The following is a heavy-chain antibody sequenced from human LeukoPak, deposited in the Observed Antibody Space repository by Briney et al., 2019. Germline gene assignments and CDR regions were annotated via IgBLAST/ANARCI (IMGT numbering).Heavy chain of an antibody. CDR3: AREWGNGGTTMTQGY. J-gene: IGHJ4*02. D-gene: IGHD3-22*01. Sequence: GASVKVSCKASGGTFSSYAISWVRQAPGQGLEWMGWINPNSGGTNYAQKFQGRVTMTSDTSISTAFMELSRLRSDDTAVYYCAREWGNGGTTMTQGYWGQGTLVTVSS. CDR1: GGTFSSYA. CDR2: INPNSGGT. V-gene: IGHV1-2*02.